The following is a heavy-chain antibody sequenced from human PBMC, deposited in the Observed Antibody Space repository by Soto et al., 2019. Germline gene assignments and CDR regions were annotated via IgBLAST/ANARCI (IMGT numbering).Heavy chain of an antibody. V-gene: IGHV3-30*18. Sequence: QVQLVESGGGVVQPGRSLRLSCAASGFTFSSYGMHWVRQAPGKGLEWVTIISYDGSNKYYADSVKGRFTISRDNSKNTLYLQMNSLRAEDTAVYYCAKGRGYNDGSDAFDIWGQGTTVTVSS. CDR3: AKGRGYNDGSDAFDI. CDR2: ISYDGSNK. J-gene: IGHJ3*02. CDR1: GFTFSSYG. D-gene: IGHD5-18*01.